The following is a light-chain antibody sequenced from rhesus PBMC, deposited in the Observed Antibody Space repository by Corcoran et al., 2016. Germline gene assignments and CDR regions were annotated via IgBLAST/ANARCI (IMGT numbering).Light chain of an antibody. CDR2: KAS. CDR1: ENVNNY. V-gene: IGKV1-74*01. CDR3: QHNYGTPFT. J-gene: IGKJ3*01. Sequence: DIQMTQSPSSLSASVGDRVTITCRTSENVNNYLNWYQQKPGKAPKLLIDKASTLQSGVPSRFSGSGSGTDYTFTISSLQSDDVATYYCQHNYGTPFTFGPGTKLDIK.